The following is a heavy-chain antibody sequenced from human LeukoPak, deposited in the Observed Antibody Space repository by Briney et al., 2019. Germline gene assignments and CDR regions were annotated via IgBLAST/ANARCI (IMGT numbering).Heavy chain of an antibody. D-gene: IGHD2-2*02. Sequence: SETLSLTCAVSGGSISSSSFYWGWIRQPPGKGLEWIGSIYYSGSTYYNPSLKSRVTISVDTSKNQFSLKLSSVTAADTAVYYCARFVAGWYQLLYYEGGGAENWFDPWGQGTLVTVSS. CDR1: GGSISSSSFY. CDR2: IYYSGST. J-gene: IGHJ5*02. V-gene: IGHV4-39*01. CDR3: ARFVAGWYQLLYYEGGGAENWFDP.